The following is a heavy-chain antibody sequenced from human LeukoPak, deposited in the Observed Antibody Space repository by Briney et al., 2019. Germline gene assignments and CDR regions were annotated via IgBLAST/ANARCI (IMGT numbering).Heavy chain of an antibody. Sequence: GGSLRLSCAASGFTFSSYWMNWVRQAPGKGLVWVSRINSDGSSTSYADSVKGRFTISRDNAKNTLYLQMNSLRAEDTAVYYCARREFYDSSGYPFDYWGQGTLVTVSS. V-gene: IGHV3-74*01. CDR2: INSDGSST. J-gene: IGHJ4*02. D-gene: IGHD3-22*01. CDR1: GFTFSSYW. CDR3: ARREFYDSSGYPFDY.